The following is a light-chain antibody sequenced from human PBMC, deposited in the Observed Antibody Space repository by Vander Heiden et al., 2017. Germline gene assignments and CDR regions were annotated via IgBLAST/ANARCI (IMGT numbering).Light chain of an antibody. J-gene: IGLJ7*01. CDR3: QVWDTTTDQGV. CDR1: HIGSKS. Sequence: SYVMTQPPSLAVPPGQTARIPCGGNHIGSKSVHWYQQRPGRAPMVVVNHDSDRPSGIPARFSGSNSGNTATLTISRVEAADEADYYCQVWDTTTDQGVFGGGTQLTVL. V-gene: IGLV3-21*02. CDR2: HDS.